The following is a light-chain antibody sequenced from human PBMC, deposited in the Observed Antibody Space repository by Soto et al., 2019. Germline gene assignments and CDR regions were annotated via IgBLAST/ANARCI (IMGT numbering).Light chain of an antibody. J-gene: IGKJ3*01. CDR1: QSIRSY. Sequence: DIQMTQSPSSLSASVGDRVTITCRASQSIRSYLNWYQQKPGKAPKLLIYAASTLQSGVPSRFSGSASGTDFTLTISSLQPEDFATYYCQQSYSTPFTFGPGTKVDIK. CDR2: AAS. V-gene: IGKV1-39*01. CDR3: QQSYSTPFT.